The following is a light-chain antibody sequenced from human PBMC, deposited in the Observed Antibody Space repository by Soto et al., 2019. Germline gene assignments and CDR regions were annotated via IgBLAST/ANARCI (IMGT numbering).Light chain of an antibody. J-gene: IGKJ1*01. V-gene: IGKV1-5*01. CDR3: QQYNSYTT. CDR1: QSISSW. Sequence: DVRMTQSPSTLSASVGDRVTITCRASQSISSWLAWYQQKPGKAPKLLIYDASSLESGVPSRFSGSGSGTEFTLTISSLQPDDFATYYCQQYNSYTTSCQGTK. CDR2: DAS.